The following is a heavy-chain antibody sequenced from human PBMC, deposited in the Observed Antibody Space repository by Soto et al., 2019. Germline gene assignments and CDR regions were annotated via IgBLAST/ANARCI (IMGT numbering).Heavy chain of an antibody. CDR1: GGTFSSYA. CDR3: AGDDFHCSSTSCYFDY. Sequence: SVKVSCKXSGGTFSSYAISWVQQAPGQGLEWLGGIIPIFGTANYAQKFQGRVTITADKSTSTAYMELSSLRSEDTAVYYCAGDDFHCSSTSCYFDYWGQGTLVTVSS. D-gene: IGHD2-2*01. J-gene: IGHJ4*02. V-gene: IGHV1-69*06. CDR2: IIPIFGTA.